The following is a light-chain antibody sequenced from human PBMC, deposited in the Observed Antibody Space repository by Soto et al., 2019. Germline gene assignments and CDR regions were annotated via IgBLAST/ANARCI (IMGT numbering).Light chain of an antibody. CDR1: SSHIGNNY. CDR3: GTWDSSLSAAV. J-gene: IGLJ7*01. V-gene: IGLV1-51*01. Sequence: QSVLTQPPSVSAAPGQKVTISFSGSSSHIGNNYVSCYQQLPGTAPKLLIYDNNKRPSGIPDRFSGSKSGTSATLGITGLQTGDEDDYYCGTWDSSLSAAVFGGGTQLTVL. CDR2: DNN.